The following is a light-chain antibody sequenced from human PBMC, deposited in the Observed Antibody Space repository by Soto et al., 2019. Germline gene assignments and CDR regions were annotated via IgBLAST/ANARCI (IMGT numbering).Light chain of an antibody. Sequence: AIQMTQSPSSLSASVGDIVTITCRASQGIGSDLGWYQQKPGKAPKLLIFAASSLQSGVPSRFSGSGSGTDFTLTIGSLQPEDFATYYCLQDYNFPYTFGQGTKLEI. J-gene: IGKJ2*01. V-gene: IGKV1-6*01. CDR2: AAS. CDR3: LQDYNFPYT. CDR1: QGIGSD.